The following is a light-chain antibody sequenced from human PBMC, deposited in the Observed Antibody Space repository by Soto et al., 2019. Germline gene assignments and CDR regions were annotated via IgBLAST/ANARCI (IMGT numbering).Light chain of an antibody. CDR1: QGISGA. J-gene: IGKJ1*01. CDR2: DAS. CDR3: QQFNSYPRT. Sequence: AIQLNQSPSSLSASVGDRVTITCRASQGISGALAWYQQKPVKAPKLLIYDASSLESGVPSRFSGSGSGTDFTLTISSLQPEDFATYYCQQFNSYPRTFGQGTKVEIK. V-gene: IGKV1-13*02.